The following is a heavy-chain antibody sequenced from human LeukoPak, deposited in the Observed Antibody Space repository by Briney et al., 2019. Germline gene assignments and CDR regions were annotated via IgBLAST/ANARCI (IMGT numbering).Heavy chain of an antibody. V-gene: IGHV1-8*01. CDR2: MNPNSGNT. CDR3: ARGCWVQHGMDV. CDR1: GYTFTSYD. J-gene: IGHJ6*02. Sequence: ASVKVSCKASGYTFTSYDINWVRQATGQGLEWMGWMNPNSGNTGYAQKFQGRVTMTRNTSISTAYMELSSLRSEDTAVYYCARGCWVQHGMDVWGQGTTVTVSS. D-gene: IGHD2-21*01.